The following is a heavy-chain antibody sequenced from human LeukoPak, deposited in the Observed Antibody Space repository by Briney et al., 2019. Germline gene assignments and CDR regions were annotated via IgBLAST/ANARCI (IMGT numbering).Heavy chain of an antibody. CDR1: GFTFSSYA. V-gene: IGHV3-30*04. CDR3: ARDRITMVRGVIITFRYYYMDV. J-gene: IGHJ6*03. CDR2: ISYDGSDK. Sequence: GGSLRLSCAASGFTFSSYAMHWVRQAPGKGLEWVAVISYDGSDKYYADSVKGRFTISRDNAKNSLYLQMNSLRAEDTAVYYCARDRITMVRGVIITFRYYYMDVWGKGTTVTISS. D-gene: IGHD3-10*01.